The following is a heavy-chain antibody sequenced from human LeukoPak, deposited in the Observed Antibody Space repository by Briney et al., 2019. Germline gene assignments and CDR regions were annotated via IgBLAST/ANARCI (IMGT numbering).Heavy chain of an antibody. Sequence: PGGSLRLSCSASGFTFSSYVMTWVRQAPGQGLEWVSAISGSGDDTYYADSVKGRFTISRDNSKNTLYLQMSSLRAEDTAVYYCAKKEAMIRGVPYYYDFWGQGTLVTVFS. J-gene: IGHJ4*02. CDR1: GFTFSSYV. CDR2: ISGSGDDT. V-gene: IGHV3-23*01. D-gene: IGHD3-10*01. CDR3: AKKEAMIRGVPYYYDF.